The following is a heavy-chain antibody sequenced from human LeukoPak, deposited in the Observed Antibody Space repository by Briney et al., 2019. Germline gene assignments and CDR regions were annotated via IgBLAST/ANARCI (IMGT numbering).Heavy chain of an antibody. CDR3: ARVFEYYDFWSGYSWFDP. Sequence: SETLSLTCTLSGGSISSYYWSWIRQPPGKGLEWIGYIYYSGSTDYNPSLKSRVSISVDTSKNQFSLKLSSVTAADTAVYYCARVFEYYDFWSGYSWFDPWGQGTLVTVSS. CDR2: IYYSGST. J-gene: IGHJ5*02. V-gene: IGHV4-59*01. CDR1: GGSISSYY. D-gene: IGHD3-3*01.